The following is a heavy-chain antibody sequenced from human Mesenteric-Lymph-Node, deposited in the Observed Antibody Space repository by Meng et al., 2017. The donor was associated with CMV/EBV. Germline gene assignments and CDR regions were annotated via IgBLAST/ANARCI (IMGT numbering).Heavy chain of an antibody. V-gene: IGHV4-31*02. D-gene: IGHD3-22*01. Sequence: SISNGGYYWTWIRQHPGTGLEWIGYIHNSGSTYYIPSLKSRVMIAVDTSKNQFSLKLSSVTAADTAVYYCATISYYFDSSGYYYLDSWGQGTLVTVSS. CDR1: SISNGGYY. J-gene: IGHJ4*02. CDR3: ATISYYFDSSGYYYLDS. CDR2: IHNSGST.